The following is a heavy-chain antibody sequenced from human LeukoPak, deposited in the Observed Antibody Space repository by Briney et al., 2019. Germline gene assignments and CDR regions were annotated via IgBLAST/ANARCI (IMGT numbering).Heavy chain of an antibody. CDR1: GYSFTNYW. V-gene: IGHV5-51*01. J-gene: IGHJ4*02. D-gene: IGHD6-19*01. CDR2: IYPGVSDT. CDR3: ARQGVYSSGWYPFDY. Sequence: PGESLKISCKGSGYSFTNYWISWVRQMPGKGLEWMGIIYPGVSDTRYSPSFQGQVTISVDKSISTAYLQWSSLKASDTAMYYCARQGVYSSGWYPFDYWGQGTLVTVSS.